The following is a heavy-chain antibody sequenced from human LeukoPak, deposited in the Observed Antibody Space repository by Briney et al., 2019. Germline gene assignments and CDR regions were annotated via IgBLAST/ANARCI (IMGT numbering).Heavy chain of an antibody. CDR3: ARGTDYYGSGSYLDY. Sequence: GGSLRLSCAASGFTFSSYWMHWVRQAPGKGLVWVSRINGDGSSTSYADSVKGRFTISRDNAKNTLYLQMNSLRAEDTAVYYCARGTDYYGSGSYLDYWGQGTLVTVSS. CDR2: INGDGSST. D-gene: IGHD3-10*01. V-gene: IGHV3-74*01. CDR1: GFTFSSYW. J-gene: IGHJ4*02.